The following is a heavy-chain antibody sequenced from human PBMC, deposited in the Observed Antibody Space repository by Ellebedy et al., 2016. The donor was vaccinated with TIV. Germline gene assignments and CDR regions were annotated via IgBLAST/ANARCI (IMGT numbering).Heavy chain of an antibody. V-gene: IGHV3-9*01. CDR2: IRWNSDTI. Sequence: GGSLRLSXAASGFNFDGHAMHWVRQAPGKGLEWVSRIRWNSDTIGYADSVKGRFTISRDNAKDSLYLEMNSLRAEDTAVYYCVRGDGYVLAYWGQGTLVTVSS. CDR1: GFNFDGHA. D-gene: IGHD2-21*01. CDR3: VRGDGYVLAY. J-gene: IGHJ4*02.